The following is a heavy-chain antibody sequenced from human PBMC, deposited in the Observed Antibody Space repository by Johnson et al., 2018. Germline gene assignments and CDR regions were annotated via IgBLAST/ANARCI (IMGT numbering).Heavy chain of an antibody. CDR1: GYTFTSYY. CDR2: INPSGGST. D-gene: IGHD7-27*01. J-gene: IGHJ6*03. CDR3: ARDGRKLTGFIYYYYYMDV. V-gene: IGHV1-46*01. Sequence: QVQLVQSGAEVKKPGASVKVSCKASGYTFTSYYMHWVRQAPGQGLEWMGIINPSGGSTSYAQKFQGRVTMTRDTSTSTVYMELSSLRSEDTAVYSCARDGRKLTGFIYYYYYMDVWGKGTTVTVSS.